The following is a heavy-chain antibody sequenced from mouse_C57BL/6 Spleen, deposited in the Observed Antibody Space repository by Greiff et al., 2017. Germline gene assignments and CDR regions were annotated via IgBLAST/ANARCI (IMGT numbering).Heavy chain of an antibody. Sequence: VQVVESGPGLVQPSQSLSITCTVSGFSLTSYGVHWVRQSPGTGLEWLGVIWRGGSTDYNAAFMSRLSITKDNSKSQVFFKMNSLQADDTAIYYCAKNWGHRDAMDYWGQGTSVTVSS. V-gene: IGHV2-5*01. CDR2: IWRGGST. J-gene: IGHJ4*01. CDR1: GFSLTSYG. CDR3: AKNWGHRDAMDY.